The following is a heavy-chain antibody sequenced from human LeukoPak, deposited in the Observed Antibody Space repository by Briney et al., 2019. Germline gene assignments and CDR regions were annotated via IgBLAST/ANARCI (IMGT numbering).Heavy chain of an antibody. V-gene: IGHV4-4*07. CDR1: GGSLSGYY. J-gene: IGHJ4*02. D-gene: IGHD1-26*01. CDR3: ARTSASGATYFDY. CDR2: ISFSGNT. Sequence: PSETLSLTCTVSGGSLSGYYWSWIRQPAGKGLEWIGRISFSGNTHYIPSLESRVTVSLDTSKNQFSLKLTSVTAADTAVYYCARTSASGATYFDYWGQGTLVTVSS.